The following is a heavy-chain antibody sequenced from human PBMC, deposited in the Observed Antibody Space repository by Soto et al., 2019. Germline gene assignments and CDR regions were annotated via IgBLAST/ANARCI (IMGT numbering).Heavy chain of an antibody. Sequence: SETLSLTCTVSGGSISSGGYYWSWIRQHPGKGLEWIGYIYYSGSTYYNPSLKSRVTISVDTSKNQFSLKLSSVTAADTAVYYCARRDSSSWRETFDYWGQGTLVTVSS. CDR3: ARRDSSSWRETFDY. V-gene: IGHV4-31*03. J-gene: IGHJ4*02. CDR2: IYYSGST. CDR1: GGSISSGGYY. D-gene: IGHD6-13*01.